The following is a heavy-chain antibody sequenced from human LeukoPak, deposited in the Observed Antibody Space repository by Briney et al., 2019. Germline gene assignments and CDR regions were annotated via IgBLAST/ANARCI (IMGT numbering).Heavy chain of an antibody. CDR2: ISGSGGST. Sequence: GGSLRLSCAASGFTFSSYAMSWVRQAPGKGLEWVSGISGSGGSTYYADSVKGRFTISRDNSKNTLYLQMSSLRVEDTAVYYCAKDLLQVRSGDAFDIWGQGTMVTVSS. V-gene: IGHV3-23*01. CDR1: GFTFSSYA. CDR3: AKDLLQVRSGDAFDI. J-gene: IGHJ3*02. D-gene: IGHD5-18*01.